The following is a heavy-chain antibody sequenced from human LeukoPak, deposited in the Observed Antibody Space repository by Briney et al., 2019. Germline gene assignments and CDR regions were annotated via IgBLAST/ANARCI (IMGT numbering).Heavy chain of an antibody. Sequence: RASVKVSCKASGYTFTSYAMHWVRQAPGQRLEWMGWINAGNGNTKYSQKFQGRVTITRDTSASTAYMELSSLRSEDTAVYYCARVMAGFPYYFDYWGQGTLVTVSS. CDR1: GYTFTSYA. CDR2: INAGNGNT. D-gene: IGHD5-24*01. CDR3: ARVMAGFPYYFDY. V-gene: IGHV1-3*01. J-gene: IGHJ4*02.